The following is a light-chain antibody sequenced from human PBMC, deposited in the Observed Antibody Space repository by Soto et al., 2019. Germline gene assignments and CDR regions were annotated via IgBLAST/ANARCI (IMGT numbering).Light chain of an antibody. J-gene: IGKJ1*01. CDR1: QRIDTW. V-gene: IGKV1-5*03. CDR3: QEYETFSPWT. Sequence: DIQMTQSPSILSASVGDRVTITCRASQRIDTWLAWYQQKPGTAPKLLIYKATILQSGVPSRFSGSGSGTEFTLAISSLQPDDFATFYCQEYETFSPWTFGQGTKVDNK. CDR2: KAT.